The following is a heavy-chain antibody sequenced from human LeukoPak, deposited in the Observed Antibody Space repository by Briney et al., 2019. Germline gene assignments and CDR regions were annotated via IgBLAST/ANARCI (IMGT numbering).Heavy chain of an antibody. D-gene: IGHD3-9*01. Sequence: ASVKVSCKASGYTFTSYGISWVRQAPGQGLEWMGWISAYNGNTNYAQKLQGRVTMTTDTSTSTAYMELRSLRSDDTAVYYCARETYYDILTGYYIGAFDIWDQGTMVTVSS. CDR3: ARETYYDILTGYYIGAFDI. CDR2: ISAYNGNT. V-gene: IGHV1-18*01. CDR1: GYTFTSYG. J-gene: IGHJ3*02.